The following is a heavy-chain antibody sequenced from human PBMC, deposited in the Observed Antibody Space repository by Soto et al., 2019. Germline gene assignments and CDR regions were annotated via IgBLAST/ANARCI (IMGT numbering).Heavy chain of an antibody. CDR2: IDYSGST. CDR3: VRQGIGELHGLVDV. J-gene: IGHJ6*02. V-gene: IGHV4-39*01. CDR1: GGSISSSSYY. D-gene: IGHD1-7*01. Sequence: TSETLSLTCTVSGGSISSSSYYWGWIRQPPGTGLEWIGSIDYSGSTSYNPSLRSRVTISRDTSTNQFSLSLTYVTAADTAVYYCVRQGIGELHGLVDVWGQGTTVTVSS.